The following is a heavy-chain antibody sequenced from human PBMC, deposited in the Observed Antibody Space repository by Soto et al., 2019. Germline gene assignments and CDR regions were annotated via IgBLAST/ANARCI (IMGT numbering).Heavy chain of an antibody. CDR3: ARTGYTSGWFSG. D-gene: IGHD6-19*01. V-gene: IGHV4-39*01. CDR1: GGSVSSSSYY. J-gene: IGHJ4*02. CDR2: IYYSGST. Sequence: PSETLSLTCTVSGGSVSSSSYYWGWIRQPPGNGLEWIGSIYYSGSTYYNPSLKSRVTISIDTSKNQFSLKLSSVTAADTAVYYCARTGYTSGWFSGWAQGTLVTVSS.